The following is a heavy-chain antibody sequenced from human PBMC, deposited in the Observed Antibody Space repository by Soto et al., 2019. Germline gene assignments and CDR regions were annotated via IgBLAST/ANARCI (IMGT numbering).Heavy chain of an antibody. V-gene: IGHV3-48*02. CDR3: ASPYYDLGYGMGV. J-gene: IGHJ6*02. CDR1: GFTFSSYS. Sequence: PGGSLRLSCAASGFTFSSYSMNWVRQAPGKGLEWVSYISSSSNTIYYADSVKGRFTISRDNAKNSLYLQMNSLRDEDTAVYYCASPYYDLGYGMGVWGQGTTVTVSS. CDR2: ISSSSNTI. D-gene: IGHD3-3*01.